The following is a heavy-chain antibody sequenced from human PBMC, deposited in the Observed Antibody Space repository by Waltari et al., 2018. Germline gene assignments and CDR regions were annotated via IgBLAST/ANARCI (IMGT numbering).Heavy chain of an antibody. CDR2: IYYSGST. CDR3: ARDLNRGSSSGSWYFDL. J-gene: IGHJ2*01. CDR1: GGSISSHY. V-gene: IGHV4-59*11. Sequence: QVQLQESGPGLVKPSETLSLTCTVSGGSISSHYWSWIRQPPGKGLEWIGYIYYSGSTNYNPSLKSRVTISVDTSKNQFSLKLSSVTAADTAVYYCARDLNRGSSSGSWYFDLWGRGTLVTVSS. D-gene: IGHD3-22*01.